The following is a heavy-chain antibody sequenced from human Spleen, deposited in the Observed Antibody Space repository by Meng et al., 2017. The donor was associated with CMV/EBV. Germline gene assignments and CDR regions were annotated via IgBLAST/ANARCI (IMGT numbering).Heavy chain of an antibody. J-gene: IGHJ4*02. D-gene: IGHD1-1*01. CDR2: ISAYNGNT. V-gene: IGHV1-18*01. CDR1: GYTFTNYG. Sequence: CKASGYTFTNYGISWVRQAPGQGLEWMGGISAYNGNTKYAQELQGRVTITTDTSTSTAYMELRSLRSDDTAIYFCARDRATRAYYFDYWGQGTLVTVSS. CDR3: ARDRATRAYYFDY.